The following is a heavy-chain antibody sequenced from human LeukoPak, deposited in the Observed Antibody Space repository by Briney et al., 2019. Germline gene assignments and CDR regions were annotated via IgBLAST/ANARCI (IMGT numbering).Heavy chain of an antibody. CDR3: AKAGGTNDLPD. Sequence: GGSLRLSCAASGFTFSSYSMNWVRQAPGKGLEWVSSISGSTSHIYYADSVRGRFTISRDNAKNSLFLQMNSLKIEDTAIYFCAKAGGTNDLPDWGQGTLVTVSS. J-gene: IGHJ4*02. CDR2: ISGSTSHI. D-gene: IGHD3/OR15-3a*01. CDR1: GFTFSSYS. V-gene: IGHV3-21*01.